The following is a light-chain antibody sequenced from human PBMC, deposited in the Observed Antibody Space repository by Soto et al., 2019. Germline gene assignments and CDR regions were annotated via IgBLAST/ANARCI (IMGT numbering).Light chain of an antibody. CDR1: QSVSSNY. CDR2: GTS. Sequence: EIVLTQSPGTLSLSPGERATLSCRASQSVSSNYLAWYQQKPGQAPRLLIYGTSSRATGIPDRFSGSGSGTYFTLTISRLEPEDFAVYYCQQYGGSPPVTFGGGSKVEIK. J-gene: IGKJ4*01. CDR3: QQYGGSPPVT. V-gene: IGKV3-20*01.